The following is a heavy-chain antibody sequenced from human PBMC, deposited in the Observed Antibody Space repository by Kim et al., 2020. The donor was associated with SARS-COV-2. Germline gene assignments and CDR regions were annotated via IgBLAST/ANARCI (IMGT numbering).Heavy chain of an antibody. J-gene: IGHJ4*02. CDR2: ISGSGGST. CDR3: ARPAGYQLLPGGDYFDY. D-gene: IGHD2-2*01. Sequence: GGSLRLSCAASGFTFSSYAMSWVRQAPGKGLEWVSAISGSGGSTYYADSVKGRFTISRDNSKNTLYLQMNSLRAEDTAVYYCARPAGYQLLPGGDYFDYWGQGTLVTVSS. V-gene: IGHV3-23*01. CDR1: GFTFSSYA.